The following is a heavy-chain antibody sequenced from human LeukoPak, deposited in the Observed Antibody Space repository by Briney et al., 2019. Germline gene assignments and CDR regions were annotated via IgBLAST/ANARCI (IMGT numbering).Heavy chain of an antibody. Sequence: GGSLRLSCAASGFTFSSYAMSWVRQAPGKGLEWVSAISGSGGSTYYADSVKGRFTISRDNSKKTLYLQMNSLRGEDTGVYYCARDPYYYDSSGYPYYFDYWGQGTLVTVSS. J-gene: IGHJ4*02. V-gene: IGHV3-23*01. CDR1: GFTFSSYA. CDR3: ARDPYYYDSSGYPYYFDY. D-gene: IGHD3-22*01. CDR2: ISGSGGST.